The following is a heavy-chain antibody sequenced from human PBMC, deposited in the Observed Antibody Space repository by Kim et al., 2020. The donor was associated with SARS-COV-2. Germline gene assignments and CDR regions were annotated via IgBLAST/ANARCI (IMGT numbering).Heavy chain of an antibody. J-gene: IGHJ6*02. CDR2: IYSGGST. CDR3: ARDQGTVTMGVYYYGMDV. D-gene: IGHD4-4*01. Sequence: GGSLRLSCAASGFTVSSNYMSWVRQAPGKGLEWVSVIYSGGSTYYADSVKGRFTISRDNSKNTLYLQMNSLRAEDTAVYYCARDQGTVTMGVYYYGMDVWGQGTTVTVSS. V-gene: IGHV3-53*01. CDR1: GFTVSSNY.